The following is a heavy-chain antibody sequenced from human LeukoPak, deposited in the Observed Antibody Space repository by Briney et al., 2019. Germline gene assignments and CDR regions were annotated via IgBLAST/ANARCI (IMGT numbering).Heavy chain of an antibody. J-gene: IGHJ4*02. V-gene: IGHV4-59*01. CDR1: GGSIGTYY. CDR3: ARALRGGAEDY. CDR2: VYYSGST. D-gene: IGHD3-16*01. Sequence: SETLSLTCTVSGGSIGTYYWSWIRQPPGKGLEWIGYVYYSGSTNYNPSLKSRVTISVDTSKNQFSLKLSSVTAADTAVYYCARALRGGAEDYWGQGTLVTVSS.